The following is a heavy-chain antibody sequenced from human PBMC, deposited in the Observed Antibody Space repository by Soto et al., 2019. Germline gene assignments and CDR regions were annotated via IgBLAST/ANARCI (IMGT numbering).Heavy chain of an antibody. V-gene: IGHV1-18*01. CDR3: ARDWGLGYCSGASCSQFDY. D-gene: IGHD2-15*01. J-gene: IGHJ4*02. Sequence: QVQLVQSGAEVTRPGASVKVSCKASGYTFSSYGISWVRQAPGQGLEWMGWISAYNGNINYAQRFQDRVAMTTDTSTSTAYMELRSLRSDDTAVYYCARDWGLGYCSGASCSQFDYWGQGTLVTVSS. CDR1: GYTFSSYG. CDR2: ISAYNGNI.